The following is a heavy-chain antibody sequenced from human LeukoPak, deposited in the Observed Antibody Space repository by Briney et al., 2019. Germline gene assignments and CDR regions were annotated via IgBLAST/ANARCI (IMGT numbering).Heavy chain of an antibody. CDR3: ARESGGETNGAFDI. Sequence: SSETLSLTCSVSGGSISNYYWNWLRQPAGKGLEWIGRIYTSGSTNYNPSLKSRVTMSVDTSKNQFSLRLSSVTAADTAVYYCARESGGETNGAFDIWGQGTMVTVSS. CDR1: GGSISNYY. J-gene: IGHJ3*02. D-gene: IGHD3-16*01. V-gene: IGHV4-4*07. CDR2: IYTSGST.